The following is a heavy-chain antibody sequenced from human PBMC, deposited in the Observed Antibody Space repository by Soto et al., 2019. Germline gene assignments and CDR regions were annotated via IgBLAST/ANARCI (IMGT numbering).Heavy chain of an antibody. CDR3: AREYNSVWAGPYLDY. V-gene: IGHV1-18*01. D-gene: IGHD6-19*01. CDR2: ISADNVKT. J-gene: IGHJ4*02. Sequence: QIQLVQSGLEVKKPGASVKVSCKASGYSFTSYHITWVRQAPGQGLEWMGWISADNVKTNYAQKLQGRVTMTTDTSTSAAYMELRSLRSDETAVYYCAREYNSVWAGPYLDYWCQGTLVTVSS. CDR1: GYSFTSYH.